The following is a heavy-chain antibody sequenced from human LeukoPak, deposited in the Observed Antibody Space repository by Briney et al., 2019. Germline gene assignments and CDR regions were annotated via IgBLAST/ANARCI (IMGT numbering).Heavy chain of an antibody. CDR3: ARGACSSTSCYAGYYYYYMDV. J-gene: IGHJ6*03. CDR2: ISSSGSTI. V-gene: IGHV3-48*04. D-gene: IGHD2-2*01. CDR1: GFTFSTYN. Sequence: GGSLRLSCAASGFTFSTYNMNWVRQAPGKGLEWVSYISSSGSTIYYADSVKGRFTISRDNAKNSLYLQMNSLRAEDTAVYYCARGACSSTSCYAGYYYYYMDVWGKGTTVTVSS.